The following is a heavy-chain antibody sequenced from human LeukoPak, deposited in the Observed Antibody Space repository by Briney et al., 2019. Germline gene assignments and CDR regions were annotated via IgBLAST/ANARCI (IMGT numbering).Heavy chain of an antibody. D-gene: IGHD4-17*01. CDR2: IYYSGST. J-gene: IGHJ6*04. CDR3: ARLNGDLGV. V-gene: IGHV4-39*01. CDR1: GFTCSSYA. Sequence: GSLRLSCAASGFTCSSYAMSWVRQPPGKGLEWIGSIYYSGSTYYNPSLKSRVTISVDTSKNQFSLKLSSVTAADTAVYYCARLNGDLGVWGKGTTVTISS.